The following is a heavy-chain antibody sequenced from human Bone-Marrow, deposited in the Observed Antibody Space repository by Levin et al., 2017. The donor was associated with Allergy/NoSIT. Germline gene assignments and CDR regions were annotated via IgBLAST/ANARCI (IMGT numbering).Heavy chain of an antibody. CDR3: TRDRYCISNSCSDGAAFDI. V-gene: IGHV3-49*03. J-gene: IGHJ3*02. CDR2: ITSKAYAGTP. Sequence: GESLKISCTGSGFTFGDYAVSWFRRAPGMGLEWVGLITSKAYAGTPEYGASVKGRFIISRDDSKSISYLQMNSLKAEDTALYYCTRDRYCISNSCSDGAAFDIWGQGTMVTVSS. CDR1: GFTFGDYA. D-gene: IGHD2-2*01.